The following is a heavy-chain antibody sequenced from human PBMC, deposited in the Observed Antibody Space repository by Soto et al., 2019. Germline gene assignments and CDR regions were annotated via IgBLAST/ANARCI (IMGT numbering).Heavy chain of an antibody. CDR2: ISGSGDST. D-gene: IGHD5-12*01. Sequence: PWGSLRVSCAASRFTFSKYAMSWVRQAPGKGLEWVASISGSGDSTYYADSVKGRFAISRDNSKYTLYLQMSSLRTEDTSLYYCATFDSPSNSGSDSFRCGGKGSLVTVS. V-gene: IGHV3-23*01. CDR3: ATFDSPSNSGSDSFRC. CDR1: RFTFSKYA. J-gene: IGHJ4*02.